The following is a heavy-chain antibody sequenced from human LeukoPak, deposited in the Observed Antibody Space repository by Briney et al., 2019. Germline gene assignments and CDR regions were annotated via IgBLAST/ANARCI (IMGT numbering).Heavy chain of an antibody. V-gene: IGHV4-30-4*01. CDR1: GGSISSGDYY. CDR3: ARSGGGRRRNAFDI. Sequence: SETLSLTCTVSGGSISSGDYYWSWIRQPPGKGLEWIGYIYYSGCTYYNPSLKSRVTISVDRSKNQFSLKLSSVTAADTAVYYCARSGGGRRRNAFDIWGQGTMVTVSS. J-gene: IGHJ3*02. CDR2: IYYSGCT. D-gene: IGHD3-16*01.